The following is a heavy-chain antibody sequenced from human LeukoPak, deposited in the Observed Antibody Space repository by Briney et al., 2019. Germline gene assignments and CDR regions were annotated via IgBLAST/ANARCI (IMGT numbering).Heavy chain of an antibody. Sequence: ASVKVSCKASGYTFTDYYMHWVQQAPGKGLEWMGRVDPEDGETIYAEKFQGRVTITRDRSMSTAYMELSSLGSEDTAMYYCGSGSEGTFDYWGQGTLVTVSS. D-gene: IGHD5-12*01. V-gene: IGHV1-69-2*01. J-gene: IGHJ4*02. CDR1: GYTFTDYY. CDR2: VDPEDGET. CDR3: GSGSEGTFDY.